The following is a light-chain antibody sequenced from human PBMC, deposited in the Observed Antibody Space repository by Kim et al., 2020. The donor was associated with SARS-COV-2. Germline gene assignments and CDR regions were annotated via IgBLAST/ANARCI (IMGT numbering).Light chain of an antibody. J-gene: IGKJ4*01. Sequence: SVGDRVNITCRASQSISSYLNWYQQKPGKAPKLLIYAASSLQSGVPSRFSGSGSGTDFTLTISSLQPEDFATYYCQQSYSTLALTFGGGTKVDIK. CDR2: AAS. CDR1: QSISSY. CDR3: QQSYSTLALT. V-gene: IGKV1-39*01.